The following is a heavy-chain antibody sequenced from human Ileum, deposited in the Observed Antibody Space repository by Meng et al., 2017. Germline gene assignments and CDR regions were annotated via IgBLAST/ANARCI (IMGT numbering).Heavy chain of an antibody. CDR2: IFDTGPP. V-gene: IGHV4-59*06. CDR3: AASLDGSRFDP. Sequence: QVQLQESGPGLVKPSETLSLTCTVSGGSISSYYWSWIRQPPGKGLEWIGYIFDTGPPYYSPPLRSRLSISMDTSKNQFSLRLTSVTAADTAVYYCAASLDGSRFDPWGQGTLVTVSS. CDR1: GGSISSYY. J-gene: IGHJ5*02. D-gene: IGHD2-2*03.